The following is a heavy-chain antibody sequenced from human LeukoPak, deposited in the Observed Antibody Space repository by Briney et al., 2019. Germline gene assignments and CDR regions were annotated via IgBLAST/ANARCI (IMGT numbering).Heavy chain of an antibody. D-gene: IGHD4-11*01. CDR3: ARAVDYRNYFDY. V-gene: IGHV4-31*03. CDR2: IYHSGTT. J-gene: IGHJ4*02. CDR1: GDSMTRGGYS. Sequence: KASQTLSLTCTVSGDSMTRGGYSWSWVRQHPGKGLEWIGFIYHSGTTFYNPSLEGRAAISVATSQNQFSMKLTSVTAADTAVYYCARAVDYRNYFDYWGQGTLVTVSS.